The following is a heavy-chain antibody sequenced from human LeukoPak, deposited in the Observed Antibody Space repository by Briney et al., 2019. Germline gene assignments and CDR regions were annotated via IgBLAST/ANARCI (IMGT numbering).Heavy chain of an antibody. CDR3: ARDVIGDEDPPGPNWFDP. D-gene: IGHD2/OR15-2a*01. V-gene: IGHV3-48*01. CDR2: ISSSSSTI. Sequence: GGSLRLSCAASGFTFSSYSMNWVRQAPGKGLEWVSYISSSSSTIYYADSVKGRFTISRDNAKNSLYLQMNSLRAEDTAVYYCARDVIGDEDPPGPNWFDPWGQGTLVTVSS. J-gene: IGHJ5*02. CDR1: GFTFSSYS.